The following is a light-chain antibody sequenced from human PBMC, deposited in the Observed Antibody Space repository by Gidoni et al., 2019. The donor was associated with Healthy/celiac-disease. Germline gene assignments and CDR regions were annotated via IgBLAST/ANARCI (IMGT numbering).Light chain of an antibody. V-gene: IGKV1-39*01. CDR1: QSISSH. J-gene: IGKJ1*01. CDR3: QQSYSTQWT. CDR2: AAS. Sequence: DIQMTQSPSSLSASVGDRVTITCRASQSISSHLNWYQQKPGKAPKLLIYAASSLQSGVPSRFSGSGSGTDFTLTISSLQPEDFATYYCQQSYSTQWTFXQXTKVXIK.